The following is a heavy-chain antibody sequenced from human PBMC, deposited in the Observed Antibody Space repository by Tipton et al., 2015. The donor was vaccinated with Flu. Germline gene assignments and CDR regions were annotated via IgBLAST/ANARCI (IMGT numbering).Heavy chain of an antibody. Sequence: TLSLTCAVSGYSISSGYYWGWIRQPPGKGLEWIGSIYHSGSTYYNPSLKSRVTISVDTSKNQFSLKLSSVTAADTAVYYCASPPPMPGSSGWYPTLNAFDIWGQGTMVTVSP. D-gene: IGHD6-19*01. J-gene: IGHJ3*02. CDR3: ASPPPMPGSSGWYPTLNAFDI. V-gene: IGHV4-38-2*01. CDR2: IYHSGST. CDR1: GYSISSGYY.